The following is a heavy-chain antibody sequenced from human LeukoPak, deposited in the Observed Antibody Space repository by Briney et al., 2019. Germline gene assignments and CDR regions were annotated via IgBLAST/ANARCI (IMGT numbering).Heavy chain of an antibody. J-gene: IGHJ4*02. Sequence: GRSLRLSCAASGFTFDDYAMHWVRQAPGKGLEWVSGISWNSGSIGYADSVKGRFTIFRDNAKNSLYLQMNSLRAEDTALYYCAKEVIVGNFDYWGQGTLVTVSS. CDR1: GFTFDDYA. D-gene: IGHD3-22*01. CDR3: AKEVIVGNFDY. CDR2: ISWNSGSI. V-gene: IGHV3-9*01.